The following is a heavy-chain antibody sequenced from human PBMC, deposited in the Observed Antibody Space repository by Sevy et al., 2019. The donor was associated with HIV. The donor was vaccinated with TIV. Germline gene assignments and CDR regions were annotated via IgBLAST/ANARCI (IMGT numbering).Heavy chain of an antibody. D-gene: IGHD4-17*01. J-gene: IGHJ4*02. CDR2: IIGSGVRT. V-gene: IGHV3-23*01. CDR1: GFSISSYA. CDR3: AKDFHDYGDFYFDY. Sequence: GGSLRLSCTASGFSISSYAMSWVRQAPGKGLEWVSTIIGSGVRTYSADSVKGRFTISRDNSKNTLYLQMTSLRAEDTAVYYCAKDFHDYGDFYFDYWGRGTLVTVSS.